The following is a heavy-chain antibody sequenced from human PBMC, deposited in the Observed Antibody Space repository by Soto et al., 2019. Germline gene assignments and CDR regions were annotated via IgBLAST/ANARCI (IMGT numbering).Heavy chain of an antibody. CDR1: GFTFSSYG. CDR3: AREATLDYGGNSAPGA. J-gene: IGHJ5*02. Sequence: PGGSLRLSCAASGFTFSSYGMHWVRQAPGKGLEWVAVISYDGSNKYYADSVKGRFTISRDNSKNTLYLQMNSLRAEDTAVYYCAREATLDYGGNSAPGAWGQGTLVTVSS. CDR2: ISYDGSNK. D-gene: IGHD4-17*01. V-gene: IGHV3-30*03.